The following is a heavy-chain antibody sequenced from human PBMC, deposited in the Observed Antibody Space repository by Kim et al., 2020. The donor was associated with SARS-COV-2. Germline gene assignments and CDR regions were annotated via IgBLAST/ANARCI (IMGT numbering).Heavy chain of an antibody. CDR2: IYHSGST. V-gene: IGHV4-30-2*01. CDR1: GGSISSGGYS. CDR3: ARGATVTNDAFDI. Sequence: SETLSLTCAVSGGSISSGGYSWSWIRQPPGKGLEWIGYIYHSGSTYYNPSLKSRVTISVDRSKNQFSLKLSSVTAADTAVYYCARGATVTNDAFDIWGQGTMVTVSS. J-gene: IGHJ3*02. D-gene: IGHD4-17*01.